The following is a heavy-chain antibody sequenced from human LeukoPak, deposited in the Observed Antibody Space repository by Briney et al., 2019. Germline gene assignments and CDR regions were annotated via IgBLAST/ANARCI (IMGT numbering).Heavy chain of an antibody. D-gene: IGHD4-23*01. CDR3: ARGQDYGGKENWFDP. V-gene: IGHV3-23*01. CDR2: ISGSGGST. J-gene: IGHJ5*02. CDR1: GFTFSSYA. Sequence: GGSLRLSCAASGFTFSSYAMSWVRQAPGKGLEWVSAISGSGGSTYYADSVKGRFTISRDNAKNSLYLQMNSLRAEDTAVYYCARGQDYGGKENWFDPWGQGTLVTVSS.